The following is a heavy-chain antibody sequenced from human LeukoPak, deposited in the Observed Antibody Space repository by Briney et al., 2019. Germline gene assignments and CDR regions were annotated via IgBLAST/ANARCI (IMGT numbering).Heavy chain of an antibody. CDR3: ARQITMIVVVINDPFDI. J-gene: IGHJ3*02. V-gene: IGHV1-18*01. D-gene: IGHD3-22*01. CDR2: INSYNGNT. Sequence: ASVKVSCKASGYTFTSYGISWVRQAPGQGLEWVGWINSYNGNTNYAQKLQGRVTLTADTSTSTAYMELRSLRSDDTAVYYCARQITMIVVVINDPFDIWGQGTMVTVSS. CDR1: GYTFTSYG.